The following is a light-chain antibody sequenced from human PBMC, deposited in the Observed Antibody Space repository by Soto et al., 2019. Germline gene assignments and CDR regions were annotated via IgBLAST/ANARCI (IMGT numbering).Light chain of an antibody. CDR3: SSFTRISTYV. J-gene: IGLJ1*01. Sequence: QSALTQPASVSGSPGQSITISCTGTSSDVGDYNYVSWYQQHPGKAPKLMIYEVSDRPSGASNRFSGSKSGNTASLTISGLPAEDEADYYCSSFTRISTYVFGTGTKVTVL. CDR1: SSDVGDYNY. V-gene: IGLV2-14*01. CDR2: EVS.